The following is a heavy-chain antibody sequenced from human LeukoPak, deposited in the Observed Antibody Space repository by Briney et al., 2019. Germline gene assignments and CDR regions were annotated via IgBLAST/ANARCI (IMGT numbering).Heavy chain of an antibody. Sequence: GASVKVSCKASGYTFTSYDINWVRQATGQGLEWMGWMNPNSGNTGYAQKFQGRVTMTRNTSISTAYMELSSLRSEDTAVYYCARGPSYYDFWSGYSPYYYYYYMDVWGKGTTVTVSS. CDR2: MNPNSGNT. J-gene: IGHJ6*03. V-gene: IGHV1-8*01. CDR3: ARGPSYYDFWSGYSPYYYYYYMDV. CDR1: GYTFTSYD. D-gene: IGHD3-3*01.